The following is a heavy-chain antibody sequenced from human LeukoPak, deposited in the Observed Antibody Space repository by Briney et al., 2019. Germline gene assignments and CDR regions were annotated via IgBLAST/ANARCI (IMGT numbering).Heavy chain of an antibody. CDR3: LRDLNWSLDQ. Sequence: GGSPRLSCAASGFTFSNYMMHWVRQAPGKGLVWVSRIKSDGITITYADSVKGRFTISRDNAKNTLYLQMNSLRAEDTAVYYCLRDLNWSLDQWGQGTLVTVSS. J-gene: IGHJ4*02. CDR2: IKSDGITI. D-gene: IGHD1-20*01. V-gene: IGHV3-74*01. CDR1: GFTFSNYM.